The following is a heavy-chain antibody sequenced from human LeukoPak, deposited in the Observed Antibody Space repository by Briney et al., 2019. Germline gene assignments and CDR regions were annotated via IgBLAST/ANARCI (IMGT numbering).Heavy chain of an antibody. CDR2: ISGSGGST. V-gene: IGHV3-23*01. J-gene: IGHJ4*02. CDR3: AKDRAYNYGSGEFDY. CDR1: GFTFSSYA. D-gene: IGHD3-10*01. Sequence: GGSLRLSCAASGFTFSSYAMSWVRQAPGKGLEWVSAISGSGGSTYYADSVKGRFTISRANSKNTLYLQMDSLRAEDTAVYYCAKDRAYNYGSGEFDYWGQGTLVTVSS.